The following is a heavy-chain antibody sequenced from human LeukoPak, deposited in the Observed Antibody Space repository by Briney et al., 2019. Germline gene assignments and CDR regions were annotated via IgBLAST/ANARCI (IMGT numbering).Heavy chain of an antibody. V-gene: IGHV3-23*01. CDR1: GFTFSSYA. Sequence: GGSLRLSCAASGFTFSSYAMSWVRQAPGKGLEWVSAISGSGGSTYYADSVKGRFTISRDNAKNSLYLQMNSLRAEDTAVYYCARVFRTLPHSGSPYYYYGMDVWGQGTTVTVSS. CDR2: ISGSGGST. D-gene: IGHD3-10*01. J-gene: IGHJ6*02. CDR3: ARVFRTLPHSGSPYYYYGMDV.